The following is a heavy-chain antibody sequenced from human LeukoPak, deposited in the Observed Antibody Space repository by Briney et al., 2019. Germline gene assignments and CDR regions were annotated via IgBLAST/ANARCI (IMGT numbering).Heavy chain of an antibody. CDR1: GYTFTSYD. CDR2: MNPNSGNT. CDR3: ASSRNWFDP. Sequence: ASVKVSCKASGYTFTSYDINWVRQTTGQGLEWMGWMNPNSGNTSYAQKFQGRVTMTRNTSISTAYMELSSLRSEDTAVYYCASSRNWFDPWGQGTLVTVSS. V-gene: IGHV1-8*01. J-gene: IGHJ5*02.